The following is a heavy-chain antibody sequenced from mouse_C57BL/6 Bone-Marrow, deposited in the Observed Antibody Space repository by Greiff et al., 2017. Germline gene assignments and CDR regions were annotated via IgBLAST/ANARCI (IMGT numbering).Heavy chain of an antibody. D-gene: IGHD1-1*01. CDR2: ISNGGGST. Sequence: DVHLVESGGGLVQPGGSLKLSCAASGFTFSDYYMYWVRQTPEKRLEWVAYISNGGGSTYYPDTVKGRFTISRDNAKNTLYLQMSRLKSEDTAMYYCARPVYYYGSSMFAYWGQGTLVTVSA. CDR1: GFTFSDYY. J-gene: IGHJ3*01. CDR3: ARPVYYYGSSMFAY. V-gene: IGHV5-12*01.